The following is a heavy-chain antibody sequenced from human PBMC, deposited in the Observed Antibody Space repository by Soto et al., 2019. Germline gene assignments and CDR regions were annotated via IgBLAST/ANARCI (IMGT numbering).Heavy chain of an antibody. D-gene: IGHD6-19*01. V-gene: IGHV1-69*01. CDR2: IIPIFGTA. CDR3: ARGGGNGWQRRAAFDI. Sequence: QVQLVQSGAEVKKPGSSVKVSCKASGGTFSSYAISWVRQAPGQGLEWMGGIIPIFGTANYAQKFQGRVTITAGEPTSTAYMELGSLRSEDTAVYYCARGGGNGWQRRAAFDILGQGTMVTDSS. J-gene: IGHJ3*02. CDR1: GGTFSSYA.